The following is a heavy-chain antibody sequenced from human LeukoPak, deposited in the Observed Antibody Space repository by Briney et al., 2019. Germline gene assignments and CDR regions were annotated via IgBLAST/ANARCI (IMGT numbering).Heavy chain of an antibody. D-gene: IGHD6-13*01. J-gene: IGHJ6*03. CDR1: GGTFSSYA. V-gene: IGHV1-69*06. Sequence: GASVKVSCKASGGTFSSYAISWVRQAPGQGLEWMGGIIPIFSTANYAQKFQGRVTITADKSTSTAYMELSSLRSEDTAVYYCARVVGLTGYSSSWYSGYYYYMDVWGKGTTVTVSS. CDR2: IIPIFSTA. CDR3: ARVVGLTGYSSSWYSGYYYYMDV.